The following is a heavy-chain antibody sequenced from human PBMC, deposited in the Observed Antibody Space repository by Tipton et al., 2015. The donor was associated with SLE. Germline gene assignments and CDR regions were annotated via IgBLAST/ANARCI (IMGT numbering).Heavy chain of an antibody. V-gene: IGHV4-4*07. J-gene: IGHJ2*01. Sequence: TLSLTCTVSGGSIKSYYWSWIRQPAGKGLEWIGRIYTSGSTNYNPSLKSRVAMSVDTSKNRFSLKLTSVTAADTAVYYCARAGAGDFWSGYYPGSGYFDLWGRGTLVTVSS. CDR2: IYTSGST. CDR3: ARAGAGDFWSGYYPGSGYFDL. D-gene: IGHD3-3*01. CDR1: GGSIKSYY.